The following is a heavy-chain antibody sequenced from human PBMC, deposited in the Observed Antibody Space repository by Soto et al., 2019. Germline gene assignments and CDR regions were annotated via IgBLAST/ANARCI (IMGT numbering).Heavy chain of an antibody. D-gene: IGHD3-9*01. CDR2: INHSGST. CDR1: GGSFSGYY. V-gene: IGHV4-34*01. J-gene: IGHJ3*01. CDR3: ARGGSYVLRYFRS. Sequence: QVQLQQWGAGLLKPSETLSLTCAVYGGSFSGYYWSWIRQPPGKGLEWIGEINHSGSTNYNPSLKIRVPIAVDTSKNQFSLKLSSVTAADTAVYYCARGGSYVLRYFRSWGQGTMVTVSS.